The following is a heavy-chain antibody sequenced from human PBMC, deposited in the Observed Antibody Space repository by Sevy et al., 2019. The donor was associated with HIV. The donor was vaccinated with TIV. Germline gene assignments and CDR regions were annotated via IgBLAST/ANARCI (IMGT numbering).Heavy chain of an antibody. V-gene: IGHV3-73*01. CDR3: TRPGITGTTRWFDP. Sequence: GGSLRLSCAASGFTFSGSAMHWVRQASGKGLKWVGRIRSKANSYATAYAASVKGRFTISRDDSKNTAYLQMNSLKTEDTAVYYCTRPGITGTTRWFDPWGQGTLVTVSS. CDR2: IRSKANSYAT. CDR1: GFTFSGSA. D-gene: IGHD1-7*01. J-gene: IGHJ5*02.